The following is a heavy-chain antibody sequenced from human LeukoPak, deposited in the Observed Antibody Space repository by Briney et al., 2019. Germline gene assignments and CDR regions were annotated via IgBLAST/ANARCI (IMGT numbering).Heavy chain of an antibody. CDR1: GFTFSDYY. V-gene: IGHV3-11*06. Sequence: PGGSLRLSCAASGFTFSDYYISWIRQAPGKGLEWVSYISSSSSYTNYADSVKGRFTIFRDNAKNSLYLQMNSLRAEDTAVYYCARGLLAISLDFDYWGQGTLVTASS. D-gene: IGHD3-22*01. CDR3: ARGLLAISLDFDY. J-gene: IGHJ4*02. CDR2: ISSSSSYT.